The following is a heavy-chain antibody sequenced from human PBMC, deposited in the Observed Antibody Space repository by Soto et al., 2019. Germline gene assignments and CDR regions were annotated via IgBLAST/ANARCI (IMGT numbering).Heavy chain of an antibody. D-gene: IGHD1-7*01. CDR3: ARDLPQYIPATTARYYYGMDV. CDR1: GYTFTSYA. J-gene: IGHJ6*02. CDR2: INAGNGNT. V-gene: IGHV1-3*01. Sequence: ASVKVSCKASGYTFTSYAMHWVRQAPGQRLEWMGWINAGNGNTKYSQKFQGRVTITRDTSASTAYMELSSLRSEDTAVYYCARDLPQYIPATTARYYYGMDVWGQGTTVTVSS.